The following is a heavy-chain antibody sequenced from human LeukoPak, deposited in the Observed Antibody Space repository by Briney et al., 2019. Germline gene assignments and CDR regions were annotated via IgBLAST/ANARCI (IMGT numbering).Heavy chain of an antibody. Sequence: PGGSLRLSCAASGFTFSIYSMNWVRQAPGKGLEWVSSISSSSSYIYYADSVKGRFTISRDNAKNSLYLQMNSLRAEDTAVYYCARDLGRYYDSSGYRPFDYWGQGTLVTVSS. J-gene: IGHJ4*02. D-gene: IGHD3-22*01. CDR3: ARDLGRYYDSSGYRPFDY. CDR1: GFTFSIYS. CDR2: ISSSSSYI. V-gene: IGHV3-21*01.